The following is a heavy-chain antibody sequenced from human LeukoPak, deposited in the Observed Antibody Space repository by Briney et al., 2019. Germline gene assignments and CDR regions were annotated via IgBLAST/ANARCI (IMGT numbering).Heavy chain of an antibody. CDR1: GFSFNNYA. J-gene: IGHJ4*02. CDR2: IIGSSGST. V-gene: IGHV3-23*01. D-gene: IGHD5-12*01. CDR3: AKGAYDYIEIAYFDY. Sequence: GGSLRLSCVASGFSFNNYAMNWVGQAPGRGLDGVSLIIGSSGSTFYADSVKGRFTISRDKSKNTLYLQMNSLRAEDTAVYYCAKGAYDYIEIAYFDYWGQGSLVTVSS.